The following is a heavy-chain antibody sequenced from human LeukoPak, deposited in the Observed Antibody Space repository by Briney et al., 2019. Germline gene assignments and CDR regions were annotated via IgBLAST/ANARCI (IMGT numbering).Heavy chain of an antibody. J-gene: IGHJ6*03. D-gene: IGHD2-2*01. CDR3: ARGKDVVVPTANYMDV. V-gene: IGHV3-30*19. CDR1: GFTFSSYG. Sequence: GGSLRLSCAASGFTFSSYGMHWVRQAPGKGLEWVAVISYDGSNKYYADSVKGRFTISRDNSKNTLYLQMNSLRAEDTAVYYCARGKDVVVPTANYMDVWGKGTTVTVSS. CDR2: ISYDGSNK.